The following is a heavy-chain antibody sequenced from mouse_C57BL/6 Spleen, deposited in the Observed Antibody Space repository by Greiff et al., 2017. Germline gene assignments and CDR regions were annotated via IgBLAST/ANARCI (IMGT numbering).Heavy chain of an antibody. Sequence: EVKLMESGGGLVQPGGSLSLSCAASGFTFTDYYMSWVRQPPGKALEWLGFIRNKANGYTTEYSASVKGRFTISRDNSQSILYLQMNALRAEDSATYYCARYYYGSSYNYFDYWGQGTTLTVSS. J-gene: IGHJ2*01. V-gene: IGHV7-3*01. D-gene: IGHD1-1*01. CDR1: GFTFTDYY. CDR3: ARYYYGSSYNYFDY. CDR2: IRNKANGYTT.